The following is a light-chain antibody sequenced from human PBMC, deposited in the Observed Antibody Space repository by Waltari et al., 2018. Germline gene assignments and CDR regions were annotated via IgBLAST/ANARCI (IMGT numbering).Light chain of an antibody. CDR2: QDA. CDR3: QVWDTTRGF. J-gene: IGLJ1*01. CDR1: KLGDKS. V-gene: IGLV3-1*01. Sequence: SYDLTQPPSVSVSPGQTATITCAGDKLGDKSVFLYQQKPGQSPVLVLYQDAKRPSGIPARFSGSNSGNTATLTIRMTQPMDEADYYCQVWDTTRGFYGSGTKVTVL.